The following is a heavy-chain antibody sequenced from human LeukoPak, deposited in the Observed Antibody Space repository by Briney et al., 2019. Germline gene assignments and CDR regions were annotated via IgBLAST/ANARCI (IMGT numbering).Heavy chain of an antibody. CDR2: INHSGST. V-gene: IGHV4-34*01. Sequence: SETLSLTCALYGGSFSGYYWSWIRQPPGKGLEWIGEINHSGSTNYNPSLKSRVTISVDTSKNQVSLKLSSVTAADTAVYYCARRRGYFDWLRHTPFDYWGQGTLVTVSS. CDR1: GGSFSGYY. J-gene: IGHJ4*02. CDR3: ARRRGYFDWLRHTPFDY. D-gene: IGHD3-9*01.